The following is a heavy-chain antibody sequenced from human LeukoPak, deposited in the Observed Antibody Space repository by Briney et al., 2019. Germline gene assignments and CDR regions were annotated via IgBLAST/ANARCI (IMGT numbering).Heavy chain of an antibody. Sequence: GRSLRLSCAASGFTFSSYAMHWVRQAPGKGLEWVAVISYDGSNRYYADSVKGRFTISRDNSKNTLYLQMNSLRAEDTAVYYRARGSYSTYGSGSYYTTNNWFDPWGQGTLVTVSS. J-gene: IGHJ5*02. CDR2: ISYDGSNR. CDR3: ARGSYSTYGSGSYYTTNNWFDP. V-gene: IGHV3-30*04. D-gene: IGHD3-10*01. CDR1: GFTFSSYA.